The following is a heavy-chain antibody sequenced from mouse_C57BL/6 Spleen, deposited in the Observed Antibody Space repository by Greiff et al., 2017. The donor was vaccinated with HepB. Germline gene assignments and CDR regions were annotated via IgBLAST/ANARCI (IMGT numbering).Heavy chain of an antibody. V-gene: IGHV1-81*01. CDR1: GYTFTSYG. CDR2: IYPRSGNT. Sequence: VQLQQSGAELARPGASVKLSCKASGYTFTSYGISWVKQRTGQGLEWIGEIYPRSGNTYYNEKFKGKATLTADKSSSTAYMELRSLTSEDSAVYFCARSGEIYYDSLYYFDYWGQGTTLTVSS. J-gene: IGHJ2*01. D-gene: IGHD2-4*01. CDR3: ARSGEIYYDSLYYFDY.